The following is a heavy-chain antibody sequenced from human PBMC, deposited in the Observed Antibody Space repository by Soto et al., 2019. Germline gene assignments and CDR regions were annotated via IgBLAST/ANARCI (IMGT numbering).Heavy chain of an antibody. CDR1: GGSVSSGSYY. CDR2: IYYSGST. CDR3: ARDRGIRRVGATSGIDY. J-gene: IGHJ4*02. D-gene: IGHD1-26*01. Sequence: SETLSLTCTVSGGSVSSGSYYWSWIRQPPGKGLEWIGYIYYSGSTNYNPSLKSRATISVDTSKNQFSLKLSSVTAADTAVYYCARDRGIRRVGATSGIDYWGQGTLVTVSS. V-gene: IGHV4-61*01.